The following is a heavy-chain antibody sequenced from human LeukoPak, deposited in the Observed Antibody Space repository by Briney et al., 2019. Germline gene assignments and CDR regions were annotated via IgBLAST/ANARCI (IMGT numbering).Heavy chain of an antibody. CDR2: IYHSGST. D-gene: IGHD1-26*01. CDR1: GGSIRNYY. V-gene: IGHV4-59*01. Sequence: SETLSLTCTVSGGSIRNYYWSWIRQPPGKQLEWIGYIYHSGSTNYNPPLKSRVTISVDTSKDQFSLKLTSVTAADTAVYFCARDSGLRRWELSTIYNYGMDVWGQGTTVTVSS. J-gene: IGHJ6*02. CDR3: ARDSGLRRWELSTIYNYGMDV.